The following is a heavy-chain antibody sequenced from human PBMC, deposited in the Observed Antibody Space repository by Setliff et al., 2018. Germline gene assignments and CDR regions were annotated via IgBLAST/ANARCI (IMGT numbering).Heavy chain of an antibody. CDR3: ARGLFTFGGVHDAFDI. D-gene: IGHD3-16*01. CDR1: GGCISSYY. Sequence: PSETLSLTCTVSGGCISSYYWSWIRQPAGKGLEWIGHIYIGGSANYNPSLKSRLTISVDTSKNQFSLKLSSVTAADTAVYYCARGLFTFGGVHDAFDIWGQGTMVTVSS. V-gene: IGHV4-4*07. CDR2: IYIGGSA. J-gene: IGHJ3*02.